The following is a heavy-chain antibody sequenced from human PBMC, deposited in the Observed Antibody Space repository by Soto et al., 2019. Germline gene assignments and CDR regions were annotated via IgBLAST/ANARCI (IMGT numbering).Heavy chain of an antibody. CDR1: GFTFSSYA. CDR3: ARGIFEGIKLWLESNWFDP. D-gene: IGHD5-18*01. V-gene: IGHV3-30-3*01. CDR2: ISYDGSNK. Sequence: GGSLRLSCAASGFTFSSYAMHWVRQAPGKGLEWVAVISYDGSNKYYADSVKGRFTISRDNSKNTLYLQMNNLRAEDTAVYYCARGIFEGIKLWLESNWFDPWGQGTLVTVSS. J-gene: IGHJ5*02.